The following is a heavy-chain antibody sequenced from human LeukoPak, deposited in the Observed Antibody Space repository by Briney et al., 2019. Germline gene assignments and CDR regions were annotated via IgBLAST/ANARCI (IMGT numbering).Heavy chain of an antibody. CDR1: GYSLSSYG. D-gene: IGHD3-22*01. CDR2: ISGYNDDT. CDR3: AREGDHYDSSGYYREY. Sequence: ASVKVSCKASGYSLSSYGITWVLQAPGQGLEWMGWISGYNDDTRYAQRFQGRVTMTTDTSTTTAYMELRSLRSDDTAVYYCAREGDHYDSSGYYREYWGQGTLVTVSS. J-gene: IGHJ4*02. V-gene: IGHV1-18*01.